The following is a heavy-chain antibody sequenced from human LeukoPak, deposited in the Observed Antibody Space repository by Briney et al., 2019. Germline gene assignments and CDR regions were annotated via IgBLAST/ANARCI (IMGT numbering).Heavy chain of an antibody. CDR3: AKDGTRYDSSGYYSHLDY. CDR1: GLTFDDYA. V-gene: IGHV3-9*03. CDR2: ISWNSGSI. D-gene: IGHD3-22*01. Sequence: GGSLRLSCAASGLTFDDYAMHWVRQAPGKGLEWVSGISWNSGSIGYADSVKGRFTISRDNAKNSLYLQMNSLRAEDMALYYCAKDGTRYDSSGYYSHLDYWGQGRLVTVSS. J-gene: IGHJ4*02.